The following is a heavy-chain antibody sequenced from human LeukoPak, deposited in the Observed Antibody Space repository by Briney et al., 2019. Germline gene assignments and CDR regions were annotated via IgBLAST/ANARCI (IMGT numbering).Heavy chain of an antibody. CDR1: GYTFTGYY. Sequence: ASVKVSCKASGYTFTGYYIHWVRQAPGQGLEWMGWINPNSGGTNYAQKFQGRVTMTRDTSISTAYMELSRLRSDDTAVYYCAREHSSGYYFDAFDIWGQGTMVTVSS. V-gene: IGHV1-2*02. CDR2: INPNSGGT. CDR3: AREHSSGYYFDAFDI. D-gene: IGHD3-22*01. J-gene: IGHJ3*02.